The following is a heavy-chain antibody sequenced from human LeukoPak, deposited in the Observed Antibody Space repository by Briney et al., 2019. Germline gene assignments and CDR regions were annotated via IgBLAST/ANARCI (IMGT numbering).Heavy chain of an antibody. CDR1: GGSISIYY. CDR2: IYYSGST. V-gene: IGHV4-59*01. Sequence: PSETLSLTCTVSGGSISIYYWSWIRQPPGKGLEWIGYIYYSGSTNYNPSLKSRVTISVDTSKNQFSLKLSSVTAADTAVYYCGWGYSYGELDYWGQGTLLTVSS. D-gene: IGHD5-18*01. CDR3: GWGYSYGELDY. J-gene: IGHJ4*02.